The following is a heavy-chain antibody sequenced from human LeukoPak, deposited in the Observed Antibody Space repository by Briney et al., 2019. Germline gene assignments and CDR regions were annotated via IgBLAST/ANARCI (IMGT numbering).Heavy chain of an antibody. J-gene: IGHJ6*02. D-gene: IGHD5-12*01. V-gene: IGHV3-33*01. Sequence: GGSLRLSCAASGFTFSSYGMHWVRQAPGKGLEWVAVIWYDGSNKYYADSVKGRFTISRDNSKNTLCLQMNSLRAEDTAVYYCARGRSGSGYYGMDVWGQGTTVTVSS. CDR3: ARGRSGSGYYGMDV. CDR2: IWYDGSNK. CDR1: GFTFSSYG.